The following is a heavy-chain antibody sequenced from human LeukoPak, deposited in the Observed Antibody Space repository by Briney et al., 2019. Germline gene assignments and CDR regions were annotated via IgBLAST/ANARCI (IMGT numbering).Heavy chain of an antibody. V-gene: IGHV4-4*07. Sequence: SETLSLTCNVSGGSISHYYWSWLRQPAGEGLEWIGRLYNSGSTIYNPSLTSRVTISVDTHKNQFSLKLASVTAADTAVYYCARHYVRGVNWFDPWGQGTMVTVSS. D-gene: IGHD3-10*01. CDR2: LYNSGST. J-gene: IGHJ5*02. CDR1: GGSISHYY. CDR3: ARHYVRGVNWFDP.